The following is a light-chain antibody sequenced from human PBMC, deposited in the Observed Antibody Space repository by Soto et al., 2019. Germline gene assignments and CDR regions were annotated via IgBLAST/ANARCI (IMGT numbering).Light chain of an antibody. V-gene: IGKV3-11*01. CDR1: QSVSSY. Sequence: EIVLTQSPATVSLSPGERAILSCRASQSVSSYLAWYQQKPGQAPRLLIYDASNRATGIPARFSGSGSGTDFTLTISSLEPEDFAVYYCQQRSNWPYTFGQGTKLEIK. CDR2: DAS. CDR3: QQRSNWPYT. J-gene: IGKJ2*01.